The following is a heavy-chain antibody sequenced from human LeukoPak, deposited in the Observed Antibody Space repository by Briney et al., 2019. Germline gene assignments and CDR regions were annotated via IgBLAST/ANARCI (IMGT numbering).Heavy chain of an antibody. D-gene: IGHD5-12*01. V-gene: IGHV3-7*01. CDR3: VRDGGVSGYDLLDY. CDR1: GFIFSNYW. CDR2: INQDGSKE. Sequence: GGSLRLSCTASGFIFSNYWMTWVRQAPGKGLEWVAQINQDGSKEYYIDSVKARFSISRDNAGNSLSLQMNSLRAEDTAVYYCVRDGGVSGYDLLDYWGQGTLVTVSS. J-gene: IGHJ4*02.